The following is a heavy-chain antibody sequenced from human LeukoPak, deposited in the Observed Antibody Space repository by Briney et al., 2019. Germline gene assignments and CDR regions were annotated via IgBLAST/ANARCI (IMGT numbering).Heavy chain of an antibody. CDR3: ARGGSTSCYDY. CDR1: GGSISSSSYY. V-gene: IGHV4-39*07. CDR2: INHSGST. D-gene: IGHD2-2*01. Sequence: SETLSLTCTVSGGSISSSSYYWGWIRQPPGKGLEWIGEINHSGSTNYNPSLKSRVTISVDTSKNQFSLKLSSVTAADTAVYYCARGGSTSCYDYWGQGTLVSVSS. J-gene: IGHJ4*02.